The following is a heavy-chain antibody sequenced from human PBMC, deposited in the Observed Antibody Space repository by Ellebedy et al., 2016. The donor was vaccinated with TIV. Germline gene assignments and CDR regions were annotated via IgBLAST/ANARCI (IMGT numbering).Heavy chain of an antibody. CDR1: GFIFSSYA. D-gene: IGHD6-19*01. CDR2: ITGSGSRT. Sequence: GESLKISCAASGFIFSSYAMSWVRQAPGKGLEWVSTITGSGSRTDYPDSVKGRFTFSRDNSKNTLYLHMNSLRAEDTAVYHCAKGTQWLGRSCFDYWGQGTLVTVSS. CDR3: AKGTQWLGRSCFDY. J-gene: IGHJ4*02. V-gene: IGHV3-23*01.